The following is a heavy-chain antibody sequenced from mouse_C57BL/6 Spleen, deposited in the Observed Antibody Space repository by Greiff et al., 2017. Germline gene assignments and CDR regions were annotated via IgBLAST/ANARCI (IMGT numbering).Heavy chain of an antibody. D-gene: IGHD3-3*01. Sequence: EVQRVESEGGLVQPGSSMKLSCTASGFTFSDYYMAWVRQVPEKGLEWVANINYDGSSTYYLDSLKSRFIISRDNAKNILYLQMSSLKSEDTATYSCARERGRRYFDYWGQGTTLTVSS. CDR3: ARERGRRYFDY. J-gene: IGHJ2*01. CDR1: GFTFSDYY. CDR2: INYDGSST. V-gene: IGHV5-16*01.